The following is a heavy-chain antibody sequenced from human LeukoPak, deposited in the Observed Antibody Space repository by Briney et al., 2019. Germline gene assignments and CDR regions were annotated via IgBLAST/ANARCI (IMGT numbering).Heavy chain of an antibody. V-gene: IGHV1-69*13. D-gene: IGHD2-2*01. CDR1: GGTFSSYA. J-gene: IGHJ6*04. CDR2: INPIFGTA. Sequence: ASVKVSCKASGGTFSSYAISWVRQAPGQGLEWMGGINPIFGTANYAQKSQGRVTITADESTSTAYMELSSLRSEDTAVYYCARDCSSTSCYPRYYYYYGMDVWGKGTTVTVSS. CDR3: ARDCSSTSCYPRYYYYYGMDV.